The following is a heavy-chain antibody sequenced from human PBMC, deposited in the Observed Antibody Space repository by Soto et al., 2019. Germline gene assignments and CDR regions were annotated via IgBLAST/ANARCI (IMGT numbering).Heavy chain of an antibody. J-gene: IGHJ4*02. CDR1: GFTFTTYA. CDR2: LSGSGMST. CDR3: AKGLYSPFDY. Sequence: GGSLRLSCAASGFTFTTYAMNWVRQAPGKGLEWVSALSGSGMSTFDADSVKGGFTISRGNSKNMLYLQMNTLRAEDTAVYYGAKGLYSPFDYWGQGTLVTVSS. V-gene: IGHV3-23*01. D-gene: IGHD1-26*01.